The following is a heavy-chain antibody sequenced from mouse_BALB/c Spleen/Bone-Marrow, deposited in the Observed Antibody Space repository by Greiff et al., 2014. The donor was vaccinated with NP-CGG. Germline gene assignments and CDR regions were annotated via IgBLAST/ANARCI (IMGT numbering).Heavy chain of an antibody. J-gene: IGHJ4*01. D-gene: IGHD1-1*01. V-gene: IGHV1S22*01. CDR3: RSYDYAMDY. CDR2: IYPGSGST. CDR1: GYTFTSYW. Sequence: LKESGSELVRPGASVKLSCKASGYTFTSYWMHWVKQRPGQGLEWIGNIYPGSGSTNYDEKFKSKATLTVDTSSSTAYMQLSSLTSEDSAVYYRRSYDYAMDYWGQGTSVTVSS.